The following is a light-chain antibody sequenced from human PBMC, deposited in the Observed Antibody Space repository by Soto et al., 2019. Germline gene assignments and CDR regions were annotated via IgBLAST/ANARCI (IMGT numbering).Light chain of an antibody. V-gene: IGKV3-11*01. CDR1: QSVSSY. J-gene: IGKJ2*01. Sequence: EIVLTQSPATLSLSPGERATLSCRASQSVSSYLAWYQQKPGQAPRLLIYDASTRATAIPARFSGSGSGTDFTLPISSLEPEDFAVYYCQQRSNWPPTFGQGTKLEI. CDR2: DAS. CDR3: QQRSNWPPT.